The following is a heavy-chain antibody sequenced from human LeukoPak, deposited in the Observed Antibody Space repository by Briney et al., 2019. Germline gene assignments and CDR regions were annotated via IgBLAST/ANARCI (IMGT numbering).Heavy chain of an antibody. J-gene: IGHJ3*02. CDR1: GGSISSYY. CDR3: ARDHRYCSGSSCYSDAFDI. CDR2: ISYSGST. D-gene: IGHD2-15*01. V-gene: IGHV4-59*01. Sequence: SETLSLTCTVSGGSISSYYWTWVRQPPGKGLEGIGYISYSGSTNSNPSLKTRVTISVDTSTNQFSLKLSSVTAADTAVYYCARDHRYCSGSSCYSDAFDIWGQGTVVTVSS.